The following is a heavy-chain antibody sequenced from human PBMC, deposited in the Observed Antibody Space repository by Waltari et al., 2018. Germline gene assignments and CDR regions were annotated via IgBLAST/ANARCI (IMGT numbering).Heavy chain of an antibody. CDR1: GFTFSSYS. D-gene: IGHD1-26*01. Sequence: EVQLVESGGGLVKPGGSLRLSCAASGFTFSSYSMNWVRQAPGKGLEWVSSISSSSSYIYYADSVKGRFTISRDNAKNSLYLQMNSLRSEDTAVYYCARAGARHPFDYWGQGTLVTVSS. CDR3: ARAGARHPFDY. CDR2: ISSSSSYI. J-gene: IGHJ4*02. V-gene: IGHV3-21*04.